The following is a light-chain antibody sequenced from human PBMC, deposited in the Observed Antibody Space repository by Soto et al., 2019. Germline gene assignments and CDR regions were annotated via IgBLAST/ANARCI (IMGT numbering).Light chain of an antibody. CDR2: GAS. V-gene: IGKV3D-15*01. J-gene: IGKJ3*01. Sequence: EIVMTQSPATLSESPGERATLSCRASQGVSSNLAWYQQKPGQAPRLLIYGASTRATGIPARFSGSRSGTEFTLTISSLQSEDFAVYYCQQYNNWPLTFGPGTKVDIK. CDR1: QGVSSN. CDR3: QQYNNWPLT.